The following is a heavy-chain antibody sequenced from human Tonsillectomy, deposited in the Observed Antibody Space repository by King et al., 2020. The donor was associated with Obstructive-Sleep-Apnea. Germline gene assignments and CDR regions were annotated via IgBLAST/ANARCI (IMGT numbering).Heavy chain of an antibody. Sequence: VQLVESGGGLVKPGGSLRLSCAASGFTFNIAWMTWVRQAPGKGLEWIGRIKSKNDGGTIDYPAPVKGRVTVSRDDSKNTLYLQMNGLKTEDTGVYYCIAAVGYWVQGTLVTVSS. D-gene: IGHD4-23*01. CDR2: IKSKNDGGTI. CDR3: IAAVGY. J-gene: IGHJ4*02. V-gene: IGHV3-15*01. CDR1: GFTFNIAW.